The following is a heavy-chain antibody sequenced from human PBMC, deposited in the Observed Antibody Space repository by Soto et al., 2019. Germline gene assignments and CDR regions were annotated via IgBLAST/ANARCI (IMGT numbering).Heavy chain of an antibody. CDR2: IYYSGST. Sequence: PSETLSLTCTVSGGSISSYYWSWIRQPPGKGLEWIGYIYYSGSTNYNPSLKSRVTISVDTSKNQFSLKLSSVTAADTAVYYCGRHLQLTLPPPHTWFGPWGQGTLVTVS. D-gene: IGHD1-1*01. V-gene: IGHV4-59*08. J-gene: IGHJ5*02. CDR3: GRHLQLTLPPPHTWFGP. CDR1: GGSISSYY.